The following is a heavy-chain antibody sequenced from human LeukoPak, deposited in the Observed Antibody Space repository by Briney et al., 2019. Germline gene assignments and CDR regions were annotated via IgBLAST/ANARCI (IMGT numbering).Heavy chain of an antibody. CDR3: ARDMYTTPSARGAY. D-gene: IGHD6-6*01. Sequence: GGALRLFCAASWLTFCAYLMRRGRQGPGERLGGVSRINSDGSSTIYADSVKGRFPISRDNDQNTLSLQMNRLSAEDTAVYYCARDMYTTPSARGAYWGQGTLVTVSS. J-gene: IGHJ4*02. V-gene: IGHV3-74*01. CDR1: WLTFCAYL. CDR2: INSDGSST.